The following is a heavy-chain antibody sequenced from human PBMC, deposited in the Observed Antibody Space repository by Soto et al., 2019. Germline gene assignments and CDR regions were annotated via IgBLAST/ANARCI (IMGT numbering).Heavy chain of an antibody. J-gene: IGHJ4*02. CDR1: GFTFSSYA. CDR3: ARFSTTVALDY. V-gene: IGHV3-11*03. CDR2: ISSSSSYT. Sequence: PGGSLRLSCAASGFTFSSYAMSWVRQAPGKGLEWVSYISSSSSYTNYADSVKGRFTISRDNAKNPLYLQMNSLRAEDTAVYYCARFSTTVALDYWGQGTLVTVSS. D-gene: IGHD4-17*01.